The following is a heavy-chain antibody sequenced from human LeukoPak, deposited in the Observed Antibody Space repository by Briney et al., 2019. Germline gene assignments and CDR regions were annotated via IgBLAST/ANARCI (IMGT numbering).Heavy chain of an antibody. J-gene: IGHJ4*02. D-gene: IGHD5-24*01. CDR1: GGSFSGYY. CDR2: INHSGST. Sequence: PSETLSLTCAVYGGSFSGYYWSWIRQPPGKGLEWIGEINHSGSTNYNPSLKSQVTISVDTSKNQFSLKLSSVTAADTAVYYCARGRGGEMATIKNYFDYWGQGTLVTVSS. V-gene: IGHV4-34*01. CDR3: ARGRGGEMATIKNYFDY.